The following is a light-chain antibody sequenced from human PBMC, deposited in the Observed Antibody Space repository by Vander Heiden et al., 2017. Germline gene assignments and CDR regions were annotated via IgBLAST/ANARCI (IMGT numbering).Light chain of an antibody. V-gene: IGKV3-15*01. CDR1: KSVENK. CDR2: VAS. CDR3: LQDNKWPYT. J-gene: IGKJ4*01. Sequence: SPGARVTRSCRLNKSVENKLAWYQQKPGQAPRLLIYVASTRATGIPDRFRGSGSGTEFSLTISRLQAEDVAVYYCLQDNKWPYTFGEGTKVEI.